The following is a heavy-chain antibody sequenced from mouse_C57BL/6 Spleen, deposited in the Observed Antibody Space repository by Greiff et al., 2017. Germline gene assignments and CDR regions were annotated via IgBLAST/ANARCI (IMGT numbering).Heavy chain of an antibody. D-gene: IGHD1-1*01. CDR2: IYPGDGGT. V-gene: IGHV1-82*01. CDR3: ANYYGSSHAMDY. J-gene: IGHJ4*01. Sequence: QVQLQQSGPELVKPGASVKISCKASGYAFSSSWMNWVKQRPGKGLEWIGRIYPGDGGTNYNGKFKGKATLTADKSSSTAYMPLSSLTSEDSAVYFCANYYGSSHAMDYWGQGTLVTVSS. CDR1: GYAFSSSW.